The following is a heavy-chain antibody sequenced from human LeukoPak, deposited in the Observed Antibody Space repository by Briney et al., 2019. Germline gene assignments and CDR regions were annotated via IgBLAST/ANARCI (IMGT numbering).Heavy chain of an antibody. CDR2: INHSGST. D-gene: IGHD6-13*01. V-gene: IGHV4-34*01. Sequence: PSETLSLTCAVYGGSFSGYYWSWIRQPPGKGLEWIGEINHSGSTYYNPSLKSRVTISVDTSKNQFSLKLSSVTAADTAVYYCARHARWQQPLDWFDPWGQGTLVTVSS. CDR3: ARHARWQQPLDWFDP. J-gene: IGHJ5*02. CDR1: GGSFSGYY.